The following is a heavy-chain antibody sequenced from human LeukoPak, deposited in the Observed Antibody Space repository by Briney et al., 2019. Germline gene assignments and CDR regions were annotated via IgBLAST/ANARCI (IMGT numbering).Heavy chain of an antibody. D-gene: IGHD6-13*01. CDR1: GFTFSNYW. Sequence: GGSLRLSCAASGFTFSNYWMHWVRQAPGKGLVWVSRINSDGINTSYADSVKGRFTISRDNAKNSLYLQMNSLRTEDTAVYYCASGIAAAGDYWGQGTLVTVSS. CDR2: INSDGINT. J-gene: IGHJ4*02. CDR3: ASGIAAAGDY. V-gene: IGHV3-74*01.